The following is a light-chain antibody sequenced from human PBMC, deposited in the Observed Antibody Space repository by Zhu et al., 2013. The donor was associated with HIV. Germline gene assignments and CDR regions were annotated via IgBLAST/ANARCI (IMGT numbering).Light chain of an antibody. J-gene: IGKJ1*01. CDR3: QQYGTLPKT. V-gene: IGKV3-11*01. CDR2: DAS. CDR1: QSVSSY. Sequence: EIVLTQSPATLSLSPGERATLSCRASQSVSSYLAWYQQKPGQAPRLLIYDASNRATGIPARFSGSGSGTDFTLTISSLEPEDFAVYYCQQYGTLPKTFGQGTKVEIK.